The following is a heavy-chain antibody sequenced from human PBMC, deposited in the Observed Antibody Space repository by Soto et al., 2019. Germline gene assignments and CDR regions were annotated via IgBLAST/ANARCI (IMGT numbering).Heavy chain of an antibody. Sequence: PVESLKISCKGSGYSFTSYWIGWVRQMPGKGLEWMGIIYPGDSDTRYIPSFQGQVTISADKSISTAYLQWSSLKASDTAMYYSARYLVVTPSNYYYYYGMEVWGQGTTVHVSS. CDR1: GYSFTSYW. CDR2: IYPGDSDT. D-gene: IGHD2-15*01. J-gene: IGHJ6*02. CDR3: ARYLVVTPSNYYYYYGMEV. V-gene: IGHV5-51*01.